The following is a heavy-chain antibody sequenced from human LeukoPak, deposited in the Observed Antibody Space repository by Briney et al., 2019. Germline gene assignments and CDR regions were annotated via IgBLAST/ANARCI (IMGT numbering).Heavy chain of an antibody. Sequence: GGSLRLSCAASGFTFSIYWMHWVRQAPGKGLVWVSRIDTDESTTTYADSVKGRFTISRDNAQNSLYLQMNGLRDEDTAVYYCVRDRAYSFDYWGQGILVTVSS. D-gene: IGHD2-21*01. CDR3: VRDRAYSFDY. CDR1: GFTFSIYW. V-gene: IGHV3-74*01. CDR2: IDTDESTT. J-gene: IGHJ4*02.